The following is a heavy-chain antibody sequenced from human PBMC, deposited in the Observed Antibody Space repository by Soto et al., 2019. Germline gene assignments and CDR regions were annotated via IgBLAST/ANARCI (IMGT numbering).Heavy chain of an antibody. CDR3: AKDVLKWLAPKGDPFDI. Sequence: GGSLRLSCAASGFTFSSYAMSWVRQAPGKGLEWVSAISGSGGSTYYADSVKGRFTISRDNSKNTLYLQMNSLRAEDTAVYYCAKDVLKWLAPKGDPFDIWGQGTMVTVSS. D-gene: IGHD6-19*01. V-gene: IGHV3-23*01. CDR2: ISGSGGST. CDR1: GFTFSSYA. J-gene: IGHJ3*02.